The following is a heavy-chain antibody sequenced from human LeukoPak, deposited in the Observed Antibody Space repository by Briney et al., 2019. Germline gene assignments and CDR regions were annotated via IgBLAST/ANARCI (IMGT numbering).Heavy chain of an antibody. V-gene: IGHV4-34*01. D-gene: IGHD1-20*01. CDR3: ARDVRITGKRFDS. J-gene: IGHJ5*01. CDR1: GGSFSGYY. CDR2: INHSGST. Sequence: PSETLSLTCAVYGGSFSGYYWSWIRQPPGKGLEWIGEINHSGSTNYNPSLKSRVTISVDTSKNQFSLKLSSVTAADTAVYYCARDVRITGKRFDSWGQGTLVTVSS.